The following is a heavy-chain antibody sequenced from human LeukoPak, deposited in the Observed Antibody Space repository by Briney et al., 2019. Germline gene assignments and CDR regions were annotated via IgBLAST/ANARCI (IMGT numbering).Heavy chain of an antibody. CDR3: AREDYYGSGQGDY. CDR1: GFTFSSYW. CDR2: INSDGSST. Sequence: GGSLRLSCAASGFTFSSYWMHWVRQAPGKGLVWVSRINSDGSSTSYADSVKGRFTISRDNAKNTLYLQMNSLRAEDTAVYYCAREDYYGSGQGDYWGQGTLVTASS. V-gene: IGHV3-74*01. J-gene: IGHJ4*02. D-gene: IGHD3-10*01.